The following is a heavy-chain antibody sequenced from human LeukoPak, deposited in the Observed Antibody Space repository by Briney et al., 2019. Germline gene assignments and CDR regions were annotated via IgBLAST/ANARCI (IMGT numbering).Heavy chain of an antibody. CDR2: IYTSGST. CDR3: ARDGGKRGAGYYGSGSYIHSYYYYMDV. V-gene: IGHV4-61*02. D-gene: IGHD3-10*01. J-gene: IGHJ6*03. CDR1: GGSISSGSYY. Sequence: SETLSLTCTVSGGSISSGSYYWSWIRQPAGKGLEWIGRIYTSGSTNYNPSLKSRVTISVDTSKNQFSLKLSSVTAADTAVYYCARDGGKRGAGYYGSGSYIHSYYYYMDVWGKGTTVTISS.